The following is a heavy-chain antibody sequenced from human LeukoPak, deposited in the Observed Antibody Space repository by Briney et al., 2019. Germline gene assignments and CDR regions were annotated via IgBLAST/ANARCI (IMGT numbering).Heavy chain of an antibody. Sequence: PGRSLRLSCAASGFTFSSYGMHWVRQAPGKGLEWVAVIWYDGSNKHYADSVKGRFTISRDNSKNTLYLQMNSLRAEDTAVYYCARSGYCSSTSCPKYYYYYYMDVWGKGTTVTVSS. CDR3: ARSGYCSSTSCPKYYYYYYMDV. CDR1: GFTFSSYG. CDR2: IWYDGSNK. D-gene: IGHD2-2*01. J-gene: IGHJ6*03. V-gene: IGHV3-33*01.